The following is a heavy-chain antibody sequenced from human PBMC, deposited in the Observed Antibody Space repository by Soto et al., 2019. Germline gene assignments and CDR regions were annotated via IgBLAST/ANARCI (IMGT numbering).Heavy chain of an antibody. CDR3: ARGGVTYGELIVY. Sequence: PGGSLRLSCAASGFTVSGSWMHWIRQAPGKGLVWVSHINSDGSTTNYADSVKGRFTISRDNTKNTLYLQMHSLRAEDTAVYYCARGGVTYGELIVYWGQGTLVTVPQ. D-gene: IGHD3-10*01. V-gene: IGHV3-74*01. CDR1: GFTVSGSW. J-gene: IGHJ4*02. CDR2: INSDGSTT.